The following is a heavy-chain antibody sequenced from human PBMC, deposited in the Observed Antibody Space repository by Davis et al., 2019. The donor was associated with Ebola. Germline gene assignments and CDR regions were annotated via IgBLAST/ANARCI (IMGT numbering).Heavy chain of an antibody. CDR2: ISGSGGST. V-gene: IGHV3-23*01. D-gene: IGHD2-8*01. CDR3: AEGGTNNFLGAN. CDR1: GFTFNIFA. J-gene: IGHJ4*02. Sequence: PGGSLRLSCAASGFTFNIFAMSWVRQAPGKGLEWVSVISGSGGSTYYADSVRGRFSISRDDSKNTLYLQMDSLRAEDTAVFYCAEGGTNNFLGANWGQGTLVTVSS.